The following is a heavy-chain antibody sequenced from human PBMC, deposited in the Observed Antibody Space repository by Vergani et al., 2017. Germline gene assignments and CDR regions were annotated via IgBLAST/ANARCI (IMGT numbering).Heavy chain of an antibody. Sequence: QVQLVQSAAEVKKPGASVKVSCEGSGYTFRNYGISWVRQAPGEGLEWLGWIIPIFGTANYAQKFQGRVTITADESTSTAYMERSSLRSEDTALYYCASPMIVVVKNQNDAFDVWGQGTMVTVSS. D-gene: IGHD3-22*01. J-gene: IGHJ3*01. CDR2: IIPIFGTA. V-gene: IGHV1-69*13. CDR3: ASPMIVVVKNQNDAFDV. CDR1: GYTFRNYG.